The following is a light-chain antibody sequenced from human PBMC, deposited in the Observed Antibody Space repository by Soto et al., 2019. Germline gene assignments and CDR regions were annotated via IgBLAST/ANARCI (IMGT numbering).Light chain of an antibody. V-gene: IGLV2-14*01. J-gene: IGLJ1*01. CDR1: SNDVGAYNY. Sequence: QPVLTQPASVSGSPGQSITISCTGTSNDVGAYNYVSWYQQHPGKAPKLVIYEVSHRPSGISDRFSGSKSGNTASLTISGLQVEDEAEYYCSSYTSGSPHVFGPGTKLTVL. CDR2: EVS. CDR3: SSYTSGSPHV.